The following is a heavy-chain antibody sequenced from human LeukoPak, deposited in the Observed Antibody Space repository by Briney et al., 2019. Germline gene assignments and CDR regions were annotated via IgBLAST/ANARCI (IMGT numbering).Heavy chain of an antibody. Sequence: PGGSLRLTCPATGFTFIIYAVAWVRQAAGKGLDGVSGIYGSGQTTYYAESVKGRFTISRDNSKNTMYLQMSSLRRGDTAVYYCAKVSKQWPDGYLDFWGQGALVTVSS. V-gene: IGHV3-23*01. J-gene: IGHJ4*02. D-gene: IGHD6-19*01. CDR2: IYGSGQTT. CDR3: AKVSKQWPDGYLDF. CDR1: GFTFIIYA.